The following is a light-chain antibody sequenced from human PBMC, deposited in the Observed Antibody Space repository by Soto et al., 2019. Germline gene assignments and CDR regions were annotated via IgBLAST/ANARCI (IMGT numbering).Light chain of an antibody. CDR1: QGIYNY. J-gene: IGKJ5*01. V-gene: IGKV1-27*01. CDR3: HKDNSALVP. CDR2: AAS. Sequence: DIQMTESPSSLSASVGDIATITCRASQGIYNYFAWYQQKPGKGPKLLIYAASTLEAGVPSRFSGTGSGTDFTLTISSLQPKAGATDYCHKDNSALVPFGQGTRLEIK.